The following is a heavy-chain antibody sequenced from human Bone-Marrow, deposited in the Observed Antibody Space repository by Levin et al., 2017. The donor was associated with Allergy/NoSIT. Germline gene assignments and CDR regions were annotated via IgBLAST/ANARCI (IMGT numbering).Heavy chain of an antibody. V-gene: IGHV7-4-1*02. CDR2: INTNTGKT. Sequence: GGSLRLSCKASGYIFSNSAMNWVRQAPGQGLEWMGGINTNTGKTTYAQGFTGRFLFSLDTSVSTTYLQISSLKADDTALYFCVSPSNIGAEAHDYNFYGLDVWGQGTTVTVSS. CDR1: GYIFSNSA. D-gene: IGHD5-12*01. J-gene: IGHJ6*02. CDR3: VSPSNIGAEAHDYNFYGLDV.